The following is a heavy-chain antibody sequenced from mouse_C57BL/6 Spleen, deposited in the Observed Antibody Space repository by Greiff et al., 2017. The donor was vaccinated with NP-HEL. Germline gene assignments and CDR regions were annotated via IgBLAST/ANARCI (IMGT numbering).Heavy chain of an antibody. CDR1: GYAFSSYW. Sequence: VQLQQSGAELVKPGASVKISCKASGYAFSSYWMNWVKQRPGKGLEWIGQIYPGDGDTNYNGKFKGKATLTADKSSSTAYMQLSSLTSEDSAVYFGARSDYYDYDRPGFACWGQGTLVTVSA. CDR2: IYPGDGDT. CDR3: ARSDYYDYDRPGFAC. J-gene: IGHJ3*01. V-gene: IGHV1-80*01. D-gene: IGHD2-4*01.